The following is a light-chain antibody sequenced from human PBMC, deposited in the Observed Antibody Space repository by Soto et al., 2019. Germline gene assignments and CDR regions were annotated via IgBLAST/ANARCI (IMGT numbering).Light chain of an antibody. Sequence: DIQMTQSPSSLSASVGDRVTMTCRASETISTFLNWYQHTPGKAPKLLIYAASHLQSGVPSRFSGSGSGTDFTLTISGLEPEDFAVYYCQHFGNSLWTFGQGTKVDIK. V-gene: IGKV1-39*01. J-gene: IGKJ1*01. CDR1: ETISTF. CDR3: QHFGNSLWT. CDR2: AAS.